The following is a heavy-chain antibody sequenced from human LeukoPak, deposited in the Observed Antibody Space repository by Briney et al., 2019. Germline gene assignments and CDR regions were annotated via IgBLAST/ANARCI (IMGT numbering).Heavy chain of an antibody. CDR2: TYYRTKWYS. CDR1: GDSVSRTNAA. CDR3: ARGGWYMTVALFDQ. J-gene: IGHJ4*02. D-gene: IGHD6-19*01. Sequence: SQTLSLTCATSGDSVSRTNAAWNWIRQSPSRGLEWLGRTYYRTKWYSDSAISVRSRIIINPDTSKNQFSLQLNSVTPEDTAVYYCARGGWYMTVALFDQWGQGTPVTVSS. V-gene: IGHV6-1*01.